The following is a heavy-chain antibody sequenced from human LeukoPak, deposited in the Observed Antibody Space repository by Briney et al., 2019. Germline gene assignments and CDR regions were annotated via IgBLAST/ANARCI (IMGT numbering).Heavy chain of an antibody. CDR2: INSDGGST. D-gene: IGHD2-2*01. CDR3: VRARVVVPAAMAY. Sequence: GGSLRLSCAASGFTFSSYWMHWVRQAPGKGLVWVSRINSDGGSTSYADSVKGRFTISRDNAKNTLYLQMNSLRAEDTAVYYCVRARVVVPAAMAYWGQGTLVTVSS. V-gene: IGHV3-74*01. J-gene: IGHJ4*02. CDR1: GFTFSSYW.